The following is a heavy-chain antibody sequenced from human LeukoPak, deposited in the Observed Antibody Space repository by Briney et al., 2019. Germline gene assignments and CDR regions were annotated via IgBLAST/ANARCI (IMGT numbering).Heavy chain of an antibody. CDR1: GFTFSSYA. CDR3: AKRGRGTYYYDSSGPDDAFDI. J-gene: IGHJ3*02. V-gene: IGHV3-23*01. CDR2: ISGSGGST. Sequence: GGSLRLSCAASGFTFSSYAMSWVRQAPGKGLEWVSAISGSGGSTYYADSVKGRFTISRDNSKNTLYLQMNSLRAEDTAVYYCAKRGRGTYYYDSSGPDDAFDIWGQGTMVTVSS. D-gene: IGHD3-22*01.